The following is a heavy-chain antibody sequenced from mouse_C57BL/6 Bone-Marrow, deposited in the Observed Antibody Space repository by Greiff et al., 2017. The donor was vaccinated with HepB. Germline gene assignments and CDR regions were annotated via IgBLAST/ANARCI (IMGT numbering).Heavy chain of an antibody. CDR3: ARRLYYWYFDV. CDR2: IYPGDGDT. V-gene: IGHV1-80*01. J-gene: IGHJ1*03. CDR1: GYAFSSYW. Sequence: QVQLQQSGAELVKPGASVKISCKASGYAFSSYWMNWVKQRPGKGLEWIGQIYPGDGDTNYNGKLKCKATLTADKASSTAYMQLSSLTSEDSAVYFCARRLYYWYFDVWGTGTTVTVSS.